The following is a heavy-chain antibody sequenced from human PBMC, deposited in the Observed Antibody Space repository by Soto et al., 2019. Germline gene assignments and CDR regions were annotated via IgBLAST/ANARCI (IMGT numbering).Heavy chain of an antibody. V-gene: IGHV1-2*02. CDR2: INPNSGGT. CDR1: GFTFTGHY. J-gene: IGHJ4*02. Sequence: ASVKVSCKASGFTFTGHYIHWVRQAPGQGLEWMGWINPNSGGTSYAQKFQGRVTMTRDTSITTAYMELSRLSSDDTAVYYSAKSGSFFRPSLRYFDYWGQGTLVTVSS. CDR3: AKSGSFFRPSLRYFDY. D-gene: IGHD1-26*01.